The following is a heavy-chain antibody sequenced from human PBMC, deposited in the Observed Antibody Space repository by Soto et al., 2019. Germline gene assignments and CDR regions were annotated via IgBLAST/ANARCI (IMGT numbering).Heavy chain of an antibody. D-gene: IGHD4-17*01. CDR2: INPDGSRT. CDR1: GFTFTSYW. Sequence: EVQLVESGGDLVQPGGSLRLSCAASGFTFTSYWMHWVRQTPGKGLVWVSRINPDGSRTSYADSVKGRFTISRDTAKNTLYLQMNSLGAEDTAVYYCARLAVTTYYFDYWGHGTLVTVSS. CDR3: ARLAVTTYYFDY. V-gene: IGHV3-74*01. J-gene: IGHJ4*01.